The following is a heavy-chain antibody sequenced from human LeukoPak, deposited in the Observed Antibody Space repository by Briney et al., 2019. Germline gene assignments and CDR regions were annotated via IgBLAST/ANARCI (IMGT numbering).Heavy chain of an antibody. CDR1: GYTFSSYG. Sequence: GASVKVSCKASGYTFSSYGISWVRQAPGQGLEWMGWIRVDNNYTYYTQKFQGRVTITTDESTSTAYMELSSLRSEDTAVYYCARRYKGYMDVWGKGTTVTVSS. V-gene: IGHV1-18*01. J-gene: IGHJ6*03. CDR2: IRVDNNYT. D-gene: IGHD1-14*01. CDR3: ARRYKGYMDV.